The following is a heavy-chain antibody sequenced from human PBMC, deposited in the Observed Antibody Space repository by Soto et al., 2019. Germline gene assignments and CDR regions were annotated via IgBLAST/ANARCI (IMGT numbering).Heavy chain of an antibody. CDR1: GFTFSSYS. CDR2: ISSSSSYI. V-gene: IGHV3-21*01. CDR3: ARVASEGAYSDSSGYNGAPTIDY. Sequence: EVQLVESGGGLVKPGGSLRLSCAASGFTFSSYSMNWVRQAPGKGLEWVSSISSSSSYIYYADSVKGRFTISRDNAKNTLYLEMNSLGAEDTAVYYCARVASEGAYSDSSGYNGAPTIDYWGQGTLVTVSS. J-gene: IGHJ4*02. D-gene: IGHD3-22*01.